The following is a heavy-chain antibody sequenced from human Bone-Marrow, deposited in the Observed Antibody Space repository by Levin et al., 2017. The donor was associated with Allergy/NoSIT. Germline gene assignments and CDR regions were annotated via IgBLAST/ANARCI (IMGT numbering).Heavy chain of an antibody. CDR1: GFSFSSYW. D-gene: IGHD2-15*01. V-gene: IGHV3-74*01. CDR2: IDRDGRRT. CDR3: ATSRGYCRGPTCLGPGGWIDA. Sequence: GESLKISCAAAGFSFSSYWMHWVRRVPGKGLVCVSRIDRDGRRTNYVDSVKGRFTITRDNARNTLYLQMNSLTTEDTAVYYCATSRGYCRGPTCLGPGGWIDAWGQGTLVTVSS. J-gene: IGHJ5*02.